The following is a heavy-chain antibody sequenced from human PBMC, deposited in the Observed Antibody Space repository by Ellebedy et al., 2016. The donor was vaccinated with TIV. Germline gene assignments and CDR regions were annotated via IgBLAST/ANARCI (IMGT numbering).Heavy chain of an antibody. D-gene: IGHD3-10*01. Sequence: GESLKISCAASGFTFNKYWMIWVRQASGKGLEWVANIKQDGSEKFYVDSVKGRFTISRDNAKNSLYLQMNSLRVEDTAFYYCTRLRGGNNWGQGTLVTVSS. CDR2: IKQDGSEK. CDR1: GFTFNKYW. J-gene: IGHJ4*02. V-gene: IGHV3-7*01. CDR3: TRLRGGNN.